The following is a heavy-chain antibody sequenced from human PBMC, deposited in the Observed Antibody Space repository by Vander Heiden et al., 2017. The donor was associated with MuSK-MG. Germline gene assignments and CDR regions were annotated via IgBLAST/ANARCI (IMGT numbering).Heavy chain of an antibody. CDR2: IRSKANSYAT. J-gene: IGHJ5*02. D-gene: IGHD6-6*01. CDR3: TRQGIAARPRDNWFDP. V-gene: IGHV3-73*02. Sequence: EVQLVESGGGLVQPGGSLKLSCAAPGFTFSGSAMHWVRQASGKGLEWVGRIRSKANSYATAYAASVKGRFTISRDDSKNTAYLQMNSLKTEDTAVYYCTRQGIAARPRDNWFDPWGQGTLVTVSS. CDR1: GFTFSGSA.